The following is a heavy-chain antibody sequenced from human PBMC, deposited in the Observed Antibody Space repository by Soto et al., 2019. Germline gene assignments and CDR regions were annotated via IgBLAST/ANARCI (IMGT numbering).Heavy chain of an antibody. CDR1: GFTLSGYA. V-gene: IGHV3-64*01. D-gene: IGHD6-6*01. J-gene: IGHJ6*03. Sequence: EVQLAESGGGLAQPGGSLRLYCAASGFTLSGYAMDWVRQAPGKGLEYVSGISSNGVGTYYANSVQGRFTISRDNSKNTVYLQMGRLRPEDMAVYYCARRARPDFYYMDVWGKGTTVTVSS. CDR2: ISSNGVGT. CDR3: ARRARPDFYYMDV.